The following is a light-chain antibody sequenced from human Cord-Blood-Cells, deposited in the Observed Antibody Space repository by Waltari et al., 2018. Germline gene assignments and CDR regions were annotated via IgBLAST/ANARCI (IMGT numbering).Light chain of an antibody. Sequence: EIVLTQSPGTLSLSPGERATLSCRASQSVSSGYLAWYQQKPGQTPRLLIYGAASRATGIPDRFSGSVSVTDFTLTISRLEPEAFAVYYCQQYSSSSWTFGEGTKVEIK. CDR2: GAA. V-gene: IGKV3-20*01. CDR1: QSVSSGY. J-gene: IGKJ1*01. CDR3: QQYSSSSWT.